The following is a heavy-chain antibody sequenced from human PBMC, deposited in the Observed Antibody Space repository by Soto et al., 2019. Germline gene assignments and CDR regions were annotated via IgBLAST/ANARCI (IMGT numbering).Heavy chain of an antibody. D-gene: IGHD3-22*01. J-gene: IGHJ5*02. V-gene: IGHV3-23*01. Sequence: PGGSLRLSCAASGFTFSDYAMGWVRQAPGKGLEWVSAISGSSVSTYYADSVKGRFTISRDNSKNTLYLQMNSLRAEDTALYYCEKDFEYDSSGYYDDPWGQGTLVTVSS. CDR3: EKDFEYDSSGYYDDP. CDR1: GFTFSDYA. CDR2: ISGSSVST.